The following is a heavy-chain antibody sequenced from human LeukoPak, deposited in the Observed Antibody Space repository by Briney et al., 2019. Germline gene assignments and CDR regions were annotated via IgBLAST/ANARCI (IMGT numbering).Heavy chain of an antibody. CDR1: GFTFSDYY. Sequence: GGSLRLSCAASGFTFSDYYMSWIRQAPGKGLEWVSSISSSSSYIYYADSVKGRFTISRDNSKNTLSLQMNSLRPEDTALYYCAKGYSSYMDVWGKGTTVTISS. CDR2: ISSSSSYI. V-gene: IGHV3-11*06. J-gene: IGHJ6*03. CDR3: AKGYSSYMDV.